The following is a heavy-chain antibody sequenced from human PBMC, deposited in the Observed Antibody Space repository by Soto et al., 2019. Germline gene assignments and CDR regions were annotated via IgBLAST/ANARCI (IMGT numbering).Heavy chain of an antibody. Sequence: QVQLQESGPGLVKPSGTLSLTGAVSGGSISSSNWWSWVRQPPGKGLEWIGEIYHSGSTNYNPSLKSRVTLSVDKSKNHFSLKLTSVTAADTAVYYCARVFGNDAFDIWGQGTMVTVSS. CDR1: GGSISSSNW. J-gene: IGHJ3*02. CDR3: ARVFGNDAFDI. V-gene: IGHV4-4*02. CDR2: IYHSGST. D-gene: IGHD3-16*01.